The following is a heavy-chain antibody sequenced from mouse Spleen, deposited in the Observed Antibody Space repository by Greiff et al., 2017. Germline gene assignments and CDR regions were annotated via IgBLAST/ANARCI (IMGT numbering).Heavy chain of an antibody. D-gene: IGHD2-3*01. CDR2: INPGSGGT. J-gene: IGHJ2*01. CDR3: ASGYDGYPDY. Sequence: VKLQESGAELVRPGTSVKVSCKASGYAFTNYLIEWVKQRPGQGLEWIGVINPGSGGTNYNEKFKGKATLTADKSSSTAYMQLSSLTSDDSAVYFCASGYDGYPDYWGQGTTLTVSS. V-gene: IGHV1-54*03. CDR1: GYAFTNYL.